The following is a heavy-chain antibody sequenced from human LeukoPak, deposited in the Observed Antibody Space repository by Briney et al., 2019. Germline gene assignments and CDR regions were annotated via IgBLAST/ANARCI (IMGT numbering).Heavy chain of an antibody. J-gene: IGHJ3*02. Sequence: GGSLRLSCAASGFTISNYWTTWVRQAPGKGLEWVANIKQDGSTTYYVDSVKGRFTISRDNAKNSLYLQMNSLRVEDTAVYYCASDPPWENDAFDIWGQGTMVTVSS. CDR1: GFTISNYW. CDR3: ASDPPWENDAFDI. V-gene: IGHV3-7*01. D-gene: IGHD1-26*01. CDR2: IKQDGSTT.